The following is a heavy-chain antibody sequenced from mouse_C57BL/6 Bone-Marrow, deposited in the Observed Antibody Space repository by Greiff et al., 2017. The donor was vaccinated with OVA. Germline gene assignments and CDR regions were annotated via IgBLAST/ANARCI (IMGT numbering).Heavy chain of an antibody. CDR3: ARIYYGSSLPFDF. CDR1: GYTFTSYG. J-gene: IGHJ2*01. CDR2: IYPRSGNT. D-gene: IGHD1-1*01. V-gene: IGHV1-81*01. Sequence: VQLQQSGAELARPGASVKLSCKASGYTFTSYGISWVKQRTGQGLEWIGEIYPRSGNTYYNEKFKGKATLTEEKSFSTAYMELRSLTSEDSAVYFCARIYYGSSLPFDFWGQGTTLTVSS.